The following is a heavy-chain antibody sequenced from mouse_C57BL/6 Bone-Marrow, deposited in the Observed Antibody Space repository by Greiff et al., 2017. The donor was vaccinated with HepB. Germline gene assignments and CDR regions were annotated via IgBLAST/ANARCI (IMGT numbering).Heavy chain of an antibody. J-gene: IGHJ2*01. CDR3: TTRTVVATNFDY. D-gene: IGHD1-1*01. CDR2: IDPENGDT. V-gene: IGHV14-4*01. CDR1: GFNIKDDY. Sequence: EVQLQQSGAELVRPGASVKLSCTASGFNIKDDYMHWVKQRPEQGLEWIGWIDPENGDTEYASKFQGQATITADTSSNTAYLQLSSLTSEDTAVYYCTTRTVVATNFDYWGQGTTLTVSS.